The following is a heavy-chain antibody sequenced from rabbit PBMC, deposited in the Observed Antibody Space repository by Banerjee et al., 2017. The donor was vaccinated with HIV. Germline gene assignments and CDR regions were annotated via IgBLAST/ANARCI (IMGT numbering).Heavy chain of an antibody. D-gene: IGHD4-1*01. V-gene: IGHV1S45*01. CDR3: ARDLAGVIGWNFGL. Sequence: QEQLVESGGGLVQPEGSLTLTCKASGLDFSSSYWICWVRQAPGKGLEWIACIYTGSSGSTYYATWAKGRFTISKTSSTTVTLQLNSLTAADTASYFCARDLAGVIGWNFGLWGPGTLVTVS. CDR2: IYTGSSGST. CDR1: GLDFSSSYW. J-gene: IGHJ4*01.